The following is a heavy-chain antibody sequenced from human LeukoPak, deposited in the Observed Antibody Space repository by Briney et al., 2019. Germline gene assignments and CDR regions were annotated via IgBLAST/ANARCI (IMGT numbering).Heavy chain of an antibody. D-gene: IGHD3-16*02. CDR1: GGSISSYY. CDR3: ARGIVGAGKRVYYFDY. J-gene: IGHJ4*02. CDR2: IYYSGST. Sequence: PSETLSLTCTVSGGSISSYYWSWIRQPPGKGLEWIGYIYYSGSTNYNPSPKSRVTISVDTSKNQFSLKLSSVTAADTAVYYCARGIVGAGKRVYYFDYWGQGTLVTVSS. V-gene: IGHV4-59*01.